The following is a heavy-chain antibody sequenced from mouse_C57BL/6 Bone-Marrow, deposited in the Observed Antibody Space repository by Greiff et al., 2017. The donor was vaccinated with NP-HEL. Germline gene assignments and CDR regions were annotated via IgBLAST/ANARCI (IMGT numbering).Heavy chain of an antibody. V-gene: IGHV1-31*01. D-gene: IGHD1-1*01. CDR2: IYPYNGVS. CDR1: GYSFTGYY. J-gene: IGHJ2*01. Sequence: EVQGVESGPELVKPGASVKISCKASGYSFTGYYMHWVKQSHGNILDWIGYIYPYNGVSSYNQKFKGKATLTVDKSSSTAYMELRSLTSEDSAIYYCAITAVAFDYWGQGTTLTVSS. CDR3: AITAVAFDY.